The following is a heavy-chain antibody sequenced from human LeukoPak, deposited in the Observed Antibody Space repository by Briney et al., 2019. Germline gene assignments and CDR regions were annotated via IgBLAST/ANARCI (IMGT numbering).Heavy chain of an antibody. CDR2: IYYSGSI. V-gene: IGHV4-30-4*01. J-gene: IGHJ3*02. CDR1: GGSISSGDYY. Sequence: SETLSLTCTVSGGSISSGDYYWRRIPQPPGKGLEWIGYIYYSGSIYYNSSLKSRVTISVDTYKNQFSLKLSSVTAADTAVYYCARPGWELLDDAFDIWGQGTMVTVSS. CDR3: ARPGWELLDDAFDI. D-gene: IGHD1-26*01.